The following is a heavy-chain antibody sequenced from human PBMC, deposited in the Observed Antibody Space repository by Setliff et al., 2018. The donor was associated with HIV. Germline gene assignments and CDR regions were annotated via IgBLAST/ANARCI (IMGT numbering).Heavy chain of an antibody. CDR3: ARDPKYYYKYFQY. D-gene: IGHD1-26*01. J-gene: IGHJ1*01. CDR1: GGPSSGY. CDR2: ISHSGST. V-gene: IGHV4-34*01. Sequence: KTSETLSLTCAVYGGPSSGYWSWVRQSPGKGLEWIGEISHSGSTNYNLSLKSRAAISADTSKKQFSLKLSSVTAADTAVYYCARDPKYYYKYFQYWGPGTLVTVS.